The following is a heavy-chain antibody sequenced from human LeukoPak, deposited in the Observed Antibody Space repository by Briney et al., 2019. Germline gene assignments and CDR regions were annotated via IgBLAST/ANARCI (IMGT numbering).Heavy chain of an antibody. J-gene: IGHJ4*02. V-gene: IGHV3-23*01. CDR3: AKRRRITIFGVVGYFDY. Sequence: GGSLRLSCAASGFTFSSYWMSWVRQAPGKGLEWVSAISGSGGSTYYADSVKGRFTISRDNSKNTLYLQMNSLRAEDTAVYYCAKRRRITIFGVVGYFDYWGQGTLVTVSS. CDR1: GFTFSSYW. D-gene: IGHD3-3*01. CDR2: ISGSGGST.